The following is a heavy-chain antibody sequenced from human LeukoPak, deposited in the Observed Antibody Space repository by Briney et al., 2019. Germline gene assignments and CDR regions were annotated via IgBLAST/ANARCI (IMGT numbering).Heavy chain of an antibody. V-gene: IGHV4-59*12. J-gene: IGHJ4*02. D-gene: IGHD5-12*01. CDR3: ARSGYSGYDYVDY. CDR1: GGSISSYY. Sequence: PSETLSLTCTVSGGSISSYYWSWIRQPPGKGLEWIGYIYHSGSTYYNPSLKSRVTISVDRSKNQFSLKLSSVTAADTAVYYCARSGYSGYDYVDYWGQGTLVTVSS. CDR2: IYHSGST.